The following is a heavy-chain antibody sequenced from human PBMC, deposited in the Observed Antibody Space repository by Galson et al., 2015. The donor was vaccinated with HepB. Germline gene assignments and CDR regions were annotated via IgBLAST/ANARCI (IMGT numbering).Heavy chain of an antibody. CDR2: ISGSGGTT. D-gene: IGHD2-2*01. CDR1: GFTFTSYA. Sequence: SLRLSCAASGFTFTSYAMSWVRQAPRRGLEWVSGISGSGGTTYYADSVKGYFTVSRDFSTKTLYLQMNSLGAEDTATYYCARDSRVVVPAAGGMDVWGHRTTVTVSS. CDR3: ARDSRVVVPAAGGMDV. V-gene: IGHV3-23*01. J-gene: IGHJ6*02.